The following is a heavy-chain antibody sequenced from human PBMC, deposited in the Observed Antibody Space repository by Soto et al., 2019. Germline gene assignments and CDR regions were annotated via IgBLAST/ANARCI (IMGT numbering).Heavy chain of an antibody. CDR2: ISSSSSSI. V-gene: IGHV3-48*01. J-gene: IGHJ4*02. CDR3: ARSTVPPFDY. Sequence: EVQLVESGGGLVQPGGSLRLSCAASGFTFSSYSMNWVRQSPGKGLEWISYISSSSSSINYADSVKGRFTISRDNAKNSLYLQMNSLRAEDTAVYYCARSTVPPFDYWGQGTLVTVSS. CDR1: GFTFSSYS.